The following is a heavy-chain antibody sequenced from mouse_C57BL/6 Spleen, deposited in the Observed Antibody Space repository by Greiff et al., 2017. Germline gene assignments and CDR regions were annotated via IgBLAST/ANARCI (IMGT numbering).Heavy chain of an antibody. CDR1: GYTFTGYK. CDR3: ARGRTYGSSYGYWYFDD. J-gene: IGHJ1*03. Sequence: VQLQQPGPELVKPGASVKIPCKASGYTFTGYKMDWVKQSHGKSLEWIGDINPYNGGTIYNQKFKGKATLTVDKSSSTAYMELRSLTSEDTAVYYCARGRTYGSSYGYWYFDDWGTGTTVTVSS. V-gene: IGHV1-18*01. D-gene: IGHD1-1*01. CDR2: INPYNGGT.